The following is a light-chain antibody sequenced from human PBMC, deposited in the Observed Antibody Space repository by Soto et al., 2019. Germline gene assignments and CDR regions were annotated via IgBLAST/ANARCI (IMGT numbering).Light chain of an antibody. Sequence: EIVLTQSPATLSVSPGEGATLSCRASQSVSSDLAWYQHRPGQAPRLLIYGASTRTTDIPDSFRGSGSWTVFTLTISSLQSEDFAVYYCQQYTDWPRTFGQGTKVEIK. CDR2: GAS. J-gene: IGKJ1*01. CDR3: QQYTDWPRT. V-gene: IGKV3D-15*01. CDR1: QSVSSD.